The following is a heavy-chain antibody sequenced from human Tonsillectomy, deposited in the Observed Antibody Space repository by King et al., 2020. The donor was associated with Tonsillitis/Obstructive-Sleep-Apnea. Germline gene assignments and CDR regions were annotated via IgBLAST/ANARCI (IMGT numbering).Heavy chain of an antibody. CDR3: AGTSYSSSSPYYYYYYMDV. Sequence: VQLVESGAEVKKPGSSVKVSCKASGGTFSSYAISWVRQAPGQGLEWMGGIIPIFGTANYAQKFQGRVTITADESTSTAYMELSSLRSEDTAVYYCAGTSYSSSSPYYYYYYMDVWGKGTTVTVSS. V-gene: IGHV1-69*01. J-gene: IGHJ6*03. CDR2: IIPIFGTA. D-gene: IGHD6-6*01. CDR1: GGTFSSYA.